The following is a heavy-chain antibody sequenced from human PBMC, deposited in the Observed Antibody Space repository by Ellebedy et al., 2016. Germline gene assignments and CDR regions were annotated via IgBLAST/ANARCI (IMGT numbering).Heavy chain of an antibody. CDR3: ARGYSFDWKTFNY. CDR2: IYSDGTS. D-gene: IGHD3-9*01. J-gene: IGHJ4*02. CDR1: GFTVASYF. V-gene: IGHV3-53*01. Sequence: GGSLRLSCAASGFTVASYFMSWVRQAPGQGLEWVSVIYSDGTSYYADSVRGRFTHSRDNSKNTLYLQLNSLRLEDTAVYYCARGYSFDWKTFNYWGQGTLVTVSS.